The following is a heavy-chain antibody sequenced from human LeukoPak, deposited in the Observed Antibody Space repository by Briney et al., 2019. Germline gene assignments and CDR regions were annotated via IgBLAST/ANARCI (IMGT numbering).Heavy chain of an antibody. CDR1: GGSISSGLYS. J-gene: IGHJ5*02. V-gene: IGHV4-30-2*01. CDR3: ARLQYCSGTSCYWFDP. CDR2: IYHTGST. D-gene: IGHD2-2*01. Sequence: SQTLSLTCDVSGGSISSGLYSWSWIRQPLGKGLEWIGYIYHTGSTYCNPSLKSRVTISVDTSKNQFSLRLSSVTAADTAVYYCARLQYCSGTSCYWFDPWGQGTLVTVSS.